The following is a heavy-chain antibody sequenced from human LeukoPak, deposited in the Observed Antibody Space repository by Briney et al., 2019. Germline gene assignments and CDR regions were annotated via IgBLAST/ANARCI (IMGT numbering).Heavy chain of an antibody. CDR3: ARSRPDSSSWPFDY. CDR2: ITGNGRGT. V-gene: IGHV3-23*01. J-gene: IGHJ4*02. Sequence: GGSLRLSCAASGFTLSRYAMIWVRQAPEKGLEWVSAITGNGRGTYYADSVKGRFTISRDNSKNTLYLQMNSLRAEDTAVYYCARSRPDSSSWPFDYWGQGTLVTVSS. CDR1: GFTLSRYA. D-gene: IGHD6-13*01.